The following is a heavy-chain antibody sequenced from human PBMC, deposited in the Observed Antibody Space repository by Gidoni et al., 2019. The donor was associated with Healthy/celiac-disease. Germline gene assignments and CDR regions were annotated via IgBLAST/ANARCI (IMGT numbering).Heavy chain of an antibody. CDR3: ASDYGDPASGFY. J-gene: IGHJ4*02. V-gene: IGHV3-33*01. CDR2: IWYDGSNK. CDR1: GVTFSSYG. D-gene: IGHD4-17*01. Sequence: VQLVESGGGVVQPGRSLRLSCAASGVTFSSYGMHWVRQAPGKGLEWVAVIWYDGSNKYYADSVKGRFTISRDNSKNTLYLQMNSLRAEDTAVYYCASDYGDPASGFYWGQGTLVTVAS.